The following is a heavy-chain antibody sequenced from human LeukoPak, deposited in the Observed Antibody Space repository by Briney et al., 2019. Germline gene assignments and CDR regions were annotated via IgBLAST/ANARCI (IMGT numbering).Heavy chain of an antibody. Sequence: PGGSLRLSCAASGFTLSSYWMHWVRQAPGKGLEWVSLVIGDGVSTYYADSVKGRFTISRDNSKNSLYVQMNSLRTEDTALYYCAKGGSGIGSSSWYEIDYWGQGTLVTVSS. CDR1: GFTLSSYW. CDR2: VIGDGVST. V-gene: IGHV3-43*02. J-gene: IGHJ4*02. D-gene: IGHD6-13*01. CDR3: AKGGSGIGSSSWYEIDY.